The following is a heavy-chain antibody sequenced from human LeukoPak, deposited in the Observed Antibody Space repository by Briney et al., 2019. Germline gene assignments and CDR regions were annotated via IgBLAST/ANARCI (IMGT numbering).Heavy chain of an antibody. V-gene: IGHV3-66*03. D-gene: IGHD3-9*01. CDR3: AKEDISPDY. CDR2: IYSSGTT. CDR1: GFTISHNY. Sequence: GGSLRLSCAASGFTISHNYMSWVRQAPGKGLEWVSVIYSSGTTYYADSVKGRFTISRDNSKNTLYLQMNSLRAEDTAVYYCAKEDISPDYWGQGTLVTVSS. J-gene: IGHJ4*02.